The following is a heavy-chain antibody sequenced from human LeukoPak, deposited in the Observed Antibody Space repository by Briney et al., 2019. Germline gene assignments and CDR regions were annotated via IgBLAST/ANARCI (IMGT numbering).Heavy chain of an antibody. CDR1: GYIFTGYY. D-gene: IGHD3-9*01. V-gene: IGHV1-2*02. J-gene: IGHJ3*02. CDR3: AASFDTESAFDI. CDR2: INPNSGDT. Sequence: ASVKVSCKASGYIFTGYYMHWVRQAPGQGLEWMGWINPNSGDTNYAQKFQGGVTMTRDTSISTAYMELSRLRSDDTAVYYCAASFDTESAFDIWGQGTMVTVSS.